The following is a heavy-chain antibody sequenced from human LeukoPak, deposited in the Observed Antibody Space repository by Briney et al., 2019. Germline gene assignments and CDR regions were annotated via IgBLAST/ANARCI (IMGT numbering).Heavy chain of an antibody. CDR2: INPSGGST. D-gene: IGHD5-24*01. CDR1: GYTFSSYY. CDR3: ARVVGGLQPYFDY. J-gene: IGHJ4*02. V-gene: IGHV1-46*01. Sequence: ASVKVSCKASGYTFSSYYIRWVRQAPGQGLEWMGIINPSGGSTSYAQKFQGRVTMTRDTSTSTVYMELSSLRSEDTAVYYCARVVGGLQPYFDYWGQGTLVTISS.